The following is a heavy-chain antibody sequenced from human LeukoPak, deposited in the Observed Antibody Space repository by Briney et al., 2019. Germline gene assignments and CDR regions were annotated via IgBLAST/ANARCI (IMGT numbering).Heavy chain of an antibody. J-gene: IGHJ4*02. Sequence: PSETLSLTCTVSGGSMSSSSYYWGWIRQPPAKGLEWIGSIYYSGSTYYNPSLKSRVTISVGTSKNQFSLKLSSVTAADTAVYYCVSRVYCSSTSCADYWGQGTLVTVSS. CDR1: GGSMSSSSYY. CDR2: IYYSGST. V-gene: IGHV4-39*01. D-gene: IGHD2-2*01. CDR3: VSRVYCSSTSCADY.